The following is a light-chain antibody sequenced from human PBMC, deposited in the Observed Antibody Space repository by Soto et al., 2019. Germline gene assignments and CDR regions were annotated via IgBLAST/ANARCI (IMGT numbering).Light chain of an antibody. Sequence: EIVLTQSPGTLSLSPGERATLSCRASQIVSSSYLAWYQQKPGQAPRLLIYGASSRATGIPDRFSGSGSGTDFTLTISRLEPEDFAVYYCQQYGSSPFTFGQGTRLENK. J-gene: IGKJ5*01. CDR2: GAS. V-gene: IGKV3-20*01. CDR1: QIVSSSY. CDR3: QQYGSSPFT.